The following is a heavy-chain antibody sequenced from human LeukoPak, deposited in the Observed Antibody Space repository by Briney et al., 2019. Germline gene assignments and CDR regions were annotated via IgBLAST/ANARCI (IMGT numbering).Heavy chain of an antibody. Sequence: GGSLRLSCAASGFTFSSYDMHWVRQATGKGLEWVSAIGTAGDTYYPGSVKGRFTISRENAKNSLYLQMNSLRAEDTAIYYCAKRSRSKITIFGMAQGGFFQYWGQGTLVTVSS. J-gene: IGHJ1*01. D-gene: IGHD3-3*01. V-gene: IGHV3-13*01. CDR3: AKRSRSKITIFGMAQGGFFQY. CDR1: GFTFSSYD. CDR2: IGTAGDT.